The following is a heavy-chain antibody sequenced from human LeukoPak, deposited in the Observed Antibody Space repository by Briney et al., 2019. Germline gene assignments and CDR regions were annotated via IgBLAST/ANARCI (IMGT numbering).Heavy chain of an antibody. CDR1: GFTVSNKY. CDR3: AKALLLWFGESPSAFDI. CDR2: IYSDGRT. Sequence: GGSLRLSCAASGFTVSNKYMTWVRQAPGKGLEWVSLIYSDGRTYYADSVKGRCTISRDNSKNTLYLQMNSLRAEDTAVYYCAKALLLWFGESPSAFDIWGQGTMVTVSS. D-gene: IGHD3-10*01. V-gene: IGHV3-53*01. J-gene: IGHJ3*02.